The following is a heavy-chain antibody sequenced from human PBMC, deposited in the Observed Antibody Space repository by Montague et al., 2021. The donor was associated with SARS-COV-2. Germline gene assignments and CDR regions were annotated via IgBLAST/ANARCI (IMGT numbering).Heavy chain of an antibody. D-gene: IGHD1-1*01. CDR3: TSGREGNYNVMDV. V-gene: IGHV6-1*01. J-gene: IGHJ6*02. Sequence: CAISGDSVSRNSATWDWDRQAPSTRLEWLGRTYYRSKWYNDYAVSVRGRVTINPDTSKNQFSLQLNSVTPEDTAIYYCTSGREGNYNVMDVWGQGTTVTVSS. CDR2: TYYRSKWYN. CDR1: GDSVSRNSAT.